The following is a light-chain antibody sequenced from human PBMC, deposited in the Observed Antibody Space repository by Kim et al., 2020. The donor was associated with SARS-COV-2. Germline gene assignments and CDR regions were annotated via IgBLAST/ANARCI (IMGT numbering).Light chain of an antibody. J-gene: IGLJ2*01. CDR3: QVWDSSSDHRVV. V-gene: IGLV3-21*04. CDR1: AIGSKS. Sequence: PGKMARVSCGGNAIGSKSVHWYQRKSGQAPLLVISYDSDRPSGIPERFSGSNSGNTATLTISRVEAGDEADYYCQVWDSSSDHRVVFGGGTQLTVL. CDR2: YDS.